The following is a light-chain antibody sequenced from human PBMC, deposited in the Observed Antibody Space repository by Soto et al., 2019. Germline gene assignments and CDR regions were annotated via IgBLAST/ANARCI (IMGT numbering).Light chain of an antibody. CDR1: QGISSY. CDR2: AAS. J-gene: IGKJ4*01. Sequence: DIQLTQSPSFLSASVGDRVTITCRAMQGISSYLAWYQQKPGKAPKLLIYAASTLQSGVPSRFSGSGSGTEFTLTISSLQPEDFATYYCQQLNSFGGGTKVEIK. V-gene: IGKV1-9*01. CDR3: QQLNS.